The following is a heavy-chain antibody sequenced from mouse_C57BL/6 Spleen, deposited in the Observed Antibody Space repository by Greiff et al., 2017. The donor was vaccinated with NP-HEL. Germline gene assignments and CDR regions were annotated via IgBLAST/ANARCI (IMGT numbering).Heavy chain of an antibody. CDR2: ISSGGDYI. CDR3: TREGDYDARAYAMDY. CDR1: GFTFSSYA. V-gene: IGHV5-9-1*02. D-gene: IGHD2-4*01. Sequence: EVKLMESGEGLVKPGGSLKLSCAASGFTFSSYAMSWVRQTPEKRLEWVAYISSGGDYIYYADTVTGRFTISRDNARNTLYLQMSSLKSEDTAMYYCTREGDYDARAYAMDYWGQGTSVTVSS. J-gene: IGHJ4*01.